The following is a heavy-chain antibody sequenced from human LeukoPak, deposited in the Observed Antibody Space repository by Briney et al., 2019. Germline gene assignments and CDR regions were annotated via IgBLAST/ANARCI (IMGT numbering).Heavy chain of an antibody. D-gene: IGHD3-22*01. Sequence: GGSLRLSCAASGFNFSSYWMHWVRQAPGKGLVWVSRINSDGSSSTYADSVKGRFTISRDNAKNTLYLQMNSLRAEETAVYYCARSSDSSGYFSYYYYYMDVWGQGTTVTVSS. CDR1: GFNFSSYW. CDR2: INSDGSSS. CDR3: ARSSDSSGYFSYYYYYMDV. V-gene: IGHV3-74*01. J-gene: IGHJ6*02.